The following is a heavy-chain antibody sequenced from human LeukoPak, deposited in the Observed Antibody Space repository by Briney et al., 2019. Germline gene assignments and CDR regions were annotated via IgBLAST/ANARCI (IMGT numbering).Heavy chain of an antibody. D-gene: IGHD3-10*01. Sequence: ASVKVSCKASGYTFTSYGISWVRQAPGQGLERMGWISAYNGNTNYAQKFQGRVTITADKSTSTAYMELSSLRSEDTAVYYCASPDYYGSGSYLDYWGQGTLVTVSS. V-gene: IGHV1-18*01. CDR2: ISAYNGNT. CDR3: ASPDYYGSGSYLDY. CDR1: GYTFTSYG. J-gene: IGHJ4*02.